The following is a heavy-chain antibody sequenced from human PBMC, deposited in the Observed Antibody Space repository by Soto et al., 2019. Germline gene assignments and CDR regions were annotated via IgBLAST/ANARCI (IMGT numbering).Heavy chain of an antibody. CDR2: IYYSGST. Sequence: QVQLQESGPGLVKPSQTLSLTCTVSGGSISSGGYYWSWIRQHPGKGLEWIGYIYYSGSTYYNPSLKSRVTISVDTSKNQFSLKLSSVTAADTAVYYCARGHRITIFGVVADNWFDPWGQGTLLTVSS. J-gene: IGHJ5*02. CDR3: ARGHRITIFGVVADNWFDP. V-gene: IGHV4-31*03. CDR1: GGSISSGGYY. D-gene: IGHD3-3*01.